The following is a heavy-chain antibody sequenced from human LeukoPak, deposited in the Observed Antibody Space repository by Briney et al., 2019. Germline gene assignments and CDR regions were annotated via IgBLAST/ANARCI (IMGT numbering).Heavy chain of an antibody. CDR3: ASLELEPYGWVRYFDY. CDR2: ISYDGSNK. D-gene: IGHD1-1*01. CDR1: GFTFSSYA. V-gene: IGHV3-30-3*01. J-gene: IGHJ4*02. Sequence: GGSLRLSCAASGFTFSSYAMHWVRQAPGKGLEWVAVISYDGSNKYYADSVKGRFTISRDNAKNSLYLQMNSLRAEDTAVYYCASLELEPYGWVRYFDYWGQGTLVTVSS.